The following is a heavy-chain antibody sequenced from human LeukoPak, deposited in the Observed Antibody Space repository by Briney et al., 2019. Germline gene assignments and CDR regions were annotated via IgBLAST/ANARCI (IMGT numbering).Heavy chain of an antibody. Sequence: SETLSLTCTVSGGSISSHYWSWIRQPPGKGLEWIGYIYYSGSTNYNPSLKSRVTISVDTSKNQFSLKLSSVIAADTAVYYCAGCSGYYSDDAFDIWGQGTMVTVSS. CDR3: AGCSGYYSDDAFDI. J-gene: IGHJ3*02. V-gene: IGHV4-59*11. CDR2: IYYSGST. D-gene: IGHD3-22*01. CDR1: GGSISSHY.